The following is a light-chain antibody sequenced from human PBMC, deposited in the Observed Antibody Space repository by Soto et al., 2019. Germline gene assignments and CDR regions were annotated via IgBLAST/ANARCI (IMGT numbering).Light chain of an antibody. CDR1: ESMGNW. J-gene: IGKJ2*01. CDR2: AAS. Sequence: DIQMIQSPSILPASVGDRVTITCRASESMGNWLAWYRQKPGKAPKLLIFAASDLETGVPSRFSGGGSGTEFTLTITGLQPDDFGTYYCQQYDTYPYTFGQGTKLEIK. V-gene: IGKV1-5*03. CDR3: QQYDTYPYT.